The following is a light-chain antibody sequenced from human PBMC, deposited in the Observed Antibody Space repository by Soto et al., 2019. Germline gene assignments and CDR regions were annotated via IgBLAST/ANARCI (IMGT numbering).Light chain of an antibody. CDR1: QSVSNN. CDR2: GAS. CDR3: QQYNYWIT. J-gene: IGKJ5*01. V-gene: IGKV3-15*01. Sequence: EIVITQSPSTLSVSPGERDTLSCRASQSVSNNLAWYQQKPGQAPRLLMYGASTRATGSPARFSGSGSGTEFTLTITSLQPEDFAVYYCQQYNYWITFGQGTRLEIK.